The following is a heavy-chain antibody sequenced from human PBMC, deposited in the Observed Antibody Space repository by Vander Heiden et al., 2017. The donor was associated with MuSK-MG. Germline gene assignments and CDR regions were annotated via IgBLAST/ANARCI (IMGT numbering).Heavy chain of an antibody. CDR2: KKEDGSEE. CDR1: GFTFSSYW. J-gene: IGHJ6*03. CDR3: ARWSCCSGGSCYYYYYYMDV. V-gene: IGHV3-7*01. Sequence: EVQLVESGGGLVQPGGSLRLSCAASGFTFSSYWMSGVGQDPGKGLEGVENKKEDGSEEYYVDSVKSRFTIARDNAKNSLYLQRNSVRAEETAVYYCARWSCCSGGSCYYYYYYMDVWGKGTTVTVSS. D-gene: IGHD2-15*01.